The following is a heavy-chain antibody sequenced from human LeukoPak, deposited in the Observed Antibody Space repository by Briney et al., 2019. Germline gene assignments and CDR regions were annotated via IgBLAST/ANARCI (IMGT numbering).Heavy chain of an antibody. V-gene: IGHV6-1*01. J-gene: IGHJ6*04. Sequence: SQNLSLTCVISGDSVSNSIAAWNWIRQSPSRGLEWLGRTYYRSKWYNDYAVSVESRITINPDTSKNQFSLQLNSVTPEDTAVYYCARDVTAGAGAVGMAVWGKGTTVTVSS. CDR2: TYYRSKWYN. D-gene: IGHD6-13*01. CDR1: GDSVSNSIAA. CDR3: ARDVTAGAGAVGMAV.